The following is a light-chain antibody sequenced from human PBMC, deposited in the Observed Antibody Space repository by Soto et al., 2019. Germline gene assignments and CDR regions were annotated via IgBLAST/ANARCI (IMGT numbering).Light chain of an antibody. V-gene: IGKV3-11*01. CDR2: DVF. Sequence: EIVLTQAPATLSLSPGERATLSCRACQSIGNYIAWYQQKPGQAPRLLVYDVFNRATGISARFSGSGSGTDFTLTISSLEPEDFAVYYCLQRAAWPWTFGLGTKVEVK. CDR1: QSIGNY. J-gene: IGKJ1*01. CDR3: LQRAAWPWT.